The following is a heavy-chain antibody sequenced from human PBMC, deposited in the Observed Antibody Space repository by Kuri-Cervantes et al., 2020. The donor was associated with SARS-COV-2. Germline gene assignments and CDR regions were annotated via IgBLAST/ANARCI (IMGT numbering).Heavy chain of an antibody. Sequence: ASVNVSCKVSGYTLTELAMHWVRQAPGKGLEWMGGFDPEDGETIYAQKFQGRVTMTEDTSTDTAYMELSSLRSEDTAVYYCATGFYRAMVPEEDYYYGMDVWGQGTTVTVSS. J-gene: IGHJ6*02. V-gene: IGHV1-24*01. CDR3: ATGFYRAMVPEEDYYYGMDV. CDR1: GYTLTELA. D-gene: IGHD5-18*01. CDR2: FDPEDGET.